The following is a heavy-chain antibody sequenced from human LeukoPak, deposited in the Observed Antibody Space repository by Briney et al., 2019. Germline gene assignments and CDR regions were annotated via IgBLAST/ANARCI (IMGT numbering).Heavy chain of an antibody. J-gene: IGHJ4*02. D-gene: IGHD1-14*01. V-gene: IGHV3-23*01. Sequence: GGSLRLSCAASGFTFGSYVMGWVRQAPGKGLEWVSGIGTSSSSTYYADSVRGRFTISRDNSRNTGFLQMNMLTTEDTATYYCTAPRTGDFPRYWGQGALVIVS. CDR3: TAPRTGDFPRY. CDR1: GFTFGSYV. CDR2: IGTSSSST.